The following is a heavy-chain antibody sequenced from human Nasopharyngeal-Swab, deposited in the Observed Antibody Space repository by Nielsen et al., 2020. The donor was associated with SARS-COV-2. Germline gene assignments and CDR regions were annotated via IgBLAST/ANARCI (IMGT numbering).Heavy chain of an antibody. CDR3: ARVPRDRSGWHFDY. D-gene: IGHD6-19*01. V-gene: IGHV3-11*01. CDR1: GFTFSDYY. J-gene: IGHJ4*02. Sequence: LSLTCAASGFTFSDYYMSWIRQAPGKGLEWVSYISSSGSTIYYADSVKGRFTISRDNAKNSLYLQMNSLRAEDTAVYYCARVPRDRSGWHFDYWGQGTLVTVSS. CDR2: ISSSGSTI.